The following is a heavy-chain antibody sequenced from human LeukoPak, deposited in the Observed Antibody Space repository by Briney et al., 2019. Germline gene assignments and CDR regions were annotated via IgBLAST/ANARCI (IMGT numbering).Heavy chain of an antibody. CDR3: ARPQRSKDVLRYYDWLSQPAYFDY. D-gene: IGHD3-9*01. Sequence: GGSLRLSCAASGFTFSDYYMSWIRQAPGKGLEWVSYISSSSSYTNYADSVKGRFTISRDNAKNSLYLQMNSLGAEDTAVYYCARPQRSKDVLRYYDWLSQPAYFDYWGQGTLVTVSS. J-gene: IGHJ4*02. CDR2: ISSSSSYT. CDR1: GFTFSDYY. V-gene: IGHV3-11*06.